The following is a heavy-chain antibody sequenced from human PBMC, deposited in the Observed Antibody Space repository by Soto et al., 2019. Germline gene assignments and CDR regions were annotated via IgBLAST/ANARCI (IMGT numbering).Heavy chain of an antibody. CDR3: ARVGSGWYLVNY. J-gene: IGHJ4*02. D-gene: IGHD6-19*01. CDR2: INHSGST. CDR1: GGSFSGYY. Sequence: QVQLQQWGAGLLKPSETLSLTCAVYGGSFSGYYWSWIRQPPGKGLEWIGEINHSGSTNYNPSLKSRVTISVDTSKNQFSLKLSSVTAADTAVYYCARVGSGWYLVNYWGQGTLVTVSS. V-gene: IGHV4-34*01.